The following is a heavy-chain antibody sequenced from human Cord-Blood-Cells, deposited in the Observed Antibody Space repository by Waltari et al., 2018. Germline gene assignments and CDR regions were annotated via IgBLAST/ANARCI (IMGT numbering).Heavy chain of an antibody. V-gene: IGHV4-4*07. J-gene: IGHJ2*01. CDR1: GGSISSYY. Sequence: QVQLQESGPGLVKPSETLSLTCTVSGGSISSYYWCWIRQPAGKGLEWIGRIYTSGSTNYNPSLKSRVTMSVDTSKNQFSLKLSSVTAADTAEYYCASRGPAAAGIFDLWGRGTLVTVSS. CDR3: ASRGPAAAGIFDL. D-gene: IGHD6-13*01. CDR2: IYTSGST.